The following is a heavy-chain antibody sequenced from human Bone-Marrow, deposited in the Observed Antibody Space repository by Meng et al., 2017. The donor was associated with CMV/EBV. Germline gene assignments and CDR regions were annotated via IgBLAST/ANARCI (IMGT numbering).Heavy chain of an antibody. CDR3: ARTRVEYSSSSSSNYYYYGMDV. Sequence: NVSCMATGYSATGYYMHWLRQATGQGLDWMGWINPNSGGTNYAQKFQGRVTMTRDTSISTAYMELSRLRSDDTAVYYCARTRVEYSSSSSSNYYYYGMDVWGQGTTVTVSS. J-gene: IGHJ6*02. D-gene: IGHD6-6*01. CDR2: INPNSGGT. V-gene: IGHV1-2*02. CDR1: GYSATGYY.